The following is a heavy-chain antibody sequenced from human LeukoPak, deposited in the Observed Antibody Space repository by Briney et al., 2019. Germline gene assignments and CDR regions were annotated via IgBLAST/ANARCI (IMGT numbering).Heavy chain of an antibody. Sequence: ASVKVSCKASGYTFTTYGISWVRQAPGQGLEWMGWINPSSGGTNYAQKFQGRVTMTRDTSISTAYMELSELRSDDTAVYYCARVIAAAGIGYYFDYWGQGTLVTVSS. J-gene: IGHJ4*02. D-gene: IGHD6-13*01. CDR3: ARVIAAAGIGYYFDY. CDR1: GYTFTTYG. CDR2: INPSSGGT. V-gene: IGHV1-2*02.